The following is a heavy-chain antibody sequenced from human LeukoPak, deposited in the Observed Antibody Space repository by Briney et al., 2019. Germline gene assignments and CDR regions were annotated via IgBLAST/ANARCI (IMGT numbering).Heavy chain of an antibody. J-gene: IGHJ4*02. CDR2: INPNSGGT. V-gene: IGHV1-2*02. Sequence: GASVKVSCKASGYTFTGYYMHWVRQAPGQGLEWMGWINPNSGGTNYAQKFQGRVTMTRDTSISTAYMELSRLRSDDTAVYYCARDNDSSGYGLYYFDYWGQGTLVTVSS. CDR1: GYTFTGYY. D-gene: IGHD3-22*01. CDR3: ARDNDSSGYGLYYFDY.